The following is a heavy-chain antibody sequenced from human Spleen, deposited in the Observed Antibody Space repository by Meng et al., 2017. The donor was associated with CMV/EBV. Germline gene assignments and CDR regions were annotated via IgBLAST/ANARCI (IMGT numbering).Heavy chain of an antibody. J-gene: IGHJ4*02. Sequence: LSCAASGFTFSSYSMNGVRQAPGKGLEWVSSISSSSSYIYYADSVKGRFTISRDNAKNSLYLQMNSLRAEDTAVYYCARDHGELPFDYWGQGTLVTVSS. CDR1: GFTFSSYS. CDR3: ARDHGELPFDY. CDR2: ISSSSSYI. V-gene: IGHV3-21*01. D-gene: IGHD1-26*01.